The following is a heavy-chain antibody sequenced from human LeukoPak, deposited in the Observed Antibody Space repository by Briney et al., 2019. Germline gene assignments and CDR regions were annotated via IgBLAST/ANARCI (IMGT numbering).Heavy chain of an antibody. CDR3: ARDMGFFDS. Sequence: GGSLRLSCAASGFTFSDYFMSWIRQAPGKGPEWVSYISSGSSAIYYADSVKGRSTISRDNAKNSLYLQMNSLRAEDTAVYYCARDMGFFDSWGRGTLVTVSS. CDR2: ISSGSSAI. V-gene: IGHV3-11*01. CDR1: GFTFSDYF. D-gene: IGHD3-10*01. J-gene: IGHJ4*02.